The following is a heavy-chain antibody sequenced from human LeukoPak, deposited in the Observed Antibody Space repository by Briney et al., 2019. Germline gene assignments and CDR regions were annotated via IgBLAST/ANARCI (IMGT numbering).Heavy chain of an antibody. D-gene: IGHD3-3*01. CDR2: MNPNSGNT. CDR3: ARTNYDFWSGYYYYYYMDV. V-gene: IGHV1-8*01. J-gene: IGHJ6*03. Sequence: ASVKVSCKASGYTFTSYDINWVRQATGQGLEWVGWMNPNSGNTGYAQKFQGRVTMTRNTSISTAYMELSSLRSEDTAVYYCARTNYDFWSGYYYYYYMDVWGKGTTVTVSS. CDR1: GYTFTSYD.